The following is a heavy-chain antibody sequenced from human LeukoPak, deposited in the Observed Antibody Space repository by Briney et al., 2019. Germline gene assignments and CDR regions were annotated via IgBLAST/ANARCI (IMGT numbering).Heavy chain of an antibody. CDR2: IYYSGST. D-gene: IGHD6-13*01. J-gene: IGHJ5*02. Sequence: PSETLSLTCTVSGGSISSSSYYWGWIRQPPGRGLEWIGSIYYSGSTYYNPSLKSRVTISVDTSKNQFSLKLSSVTAADTAVYYCASASRGIAACFDPWGQGTLVTVSS. CDR3: ASASRGIAACFDP. CDR1: GGSISSSSYY. V-gene: IGHV4-39*01.